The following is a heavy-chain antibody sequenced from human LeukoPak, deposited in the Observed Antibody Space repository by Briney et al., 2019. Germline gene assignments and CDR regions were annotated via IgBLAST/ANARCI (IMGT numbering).Heavy chain of an antibody. J-gene: IGHJ4*02. CDR3: ARDRGSFDY. CDR1: GLTVSSNH. Sequence: GESLRLSCAVSGLTVSSNHFSWVRQAPGKGLEWVSVIYSGGLTVYTDSVKGRFTISRDNSKNTLYLQMSSLRPEDTAVYYCARDRGSFDYWGQGTVVTVSP. CDR2: IYSGGLT. V-gene: IGHV3-66*02.